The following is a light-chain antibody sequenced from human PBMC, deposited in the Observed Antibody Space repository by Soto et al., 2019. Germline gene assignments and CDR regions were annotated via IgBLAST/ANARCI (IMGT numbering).Light chain of an antibody. CDR1: SSNIGAGYD. J-gene: IGLJ2*01. CDR3: QSYDSSLSGHVV. Sequence: QTVVTQPPSVSGAPGQRVPISCTGSSSNIGAGYDVHWYQQLPGTAPKLLIYGNSNRPSGVPDRFSGSKSGTSASLAITGLQAEDEADYYCQSYDSSLSGHVVFGGGTKLTVL. V-gene: IGLV1-40*01. CDR2: GNS.